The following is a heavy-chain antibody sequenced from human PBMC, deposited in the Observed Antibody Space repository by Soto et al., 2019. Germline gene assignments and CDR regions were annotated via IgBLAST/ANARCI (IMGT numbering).Heavy chain of an antibody. CDR2: IDPSDPYT. Sequence: GESLKISCKGSGYSFTSYWISWVRQMPGKGLEWMGRIDPSDPYTNYSPSFQGHVTISADKSISTAYLQWSSLKASDTAMYYCARHQYNIVVVPAIMGLYYGMDVWGQGTTVTVSS. CDR1: GYSFTSYW. D-gene: IGHD2-2*01. J-gene: IGHJ6*02. CDR3: ARHQYNIVVVPAIMGLYYGMDV. V-gene: IGHV5-10-1*01.